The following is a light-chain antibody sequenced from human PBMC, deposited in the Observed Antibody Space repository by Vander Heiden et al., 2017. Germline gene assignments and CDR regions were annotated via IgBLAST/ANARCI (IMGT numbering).Light chain of an antibody. CDR2: AAS. CDR1: QIISNY. J-gene: IGKJ4*01. CDR3: QQSFSTPLT. Sequence: DIQMTQSPSSLSASVGDRVTITCRASQIISNYLNWYQQKPGKAPKLPIYAASSLQSGVPSRFSGSGSGTDFTLTISSLQPEDFATYYCQQSFSTPLTFGGGTKVEIK. V-gene: IGKV1-39*01.